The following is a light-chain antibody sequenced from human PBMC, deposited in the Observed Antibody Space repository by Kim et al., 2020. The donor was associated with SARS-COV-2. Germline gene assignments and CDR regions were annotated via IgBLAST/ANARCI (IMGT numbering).Light chain of an antibody. Sequence: SPGERATLSCRASQSVSSNLAWYQQKPGQAPRLLIYGASTRATDIPARFSGSGSGTDFTLTISSLQSEDFAVYFCQQYNSWPPWTFGQGTKVDIK. J-gene: IGKJ1*01. V-gene: IGKV3-15*01. CDR2: GAS. CDR1: QSVSSN. CDR3: QQYNSWPPWT.